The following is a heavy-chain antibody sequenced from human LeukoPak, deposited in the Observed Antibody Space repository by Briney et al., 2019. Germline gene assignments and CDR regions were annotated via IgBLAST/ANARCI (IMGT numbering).Heavy chain of an antibody. CDR1: GGSVSSGGYS. CDR3: ARVSAAGIYFDY. CDR2: IYYSGST. J-gene: IGHJ4*02. Sequence: SQTLSLTCTVSGGSVSSGGYSWSWIRQHPGKGLEWIGYIYYSGSTYYNPSLKSRVTISVDTSKNQFSLKLSSVTAADTAVYYCARVSAAGIYFDYWGQGTLVTVSS. V-gene: IGHV4-31*03. D-gene: IGHD6-13*01.